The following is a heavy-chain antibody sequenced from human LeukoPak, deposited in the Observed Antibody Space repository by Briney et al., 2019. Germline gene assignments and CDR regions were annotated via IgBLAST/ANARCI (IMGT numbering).Heavy chain of an antibody. V-gene: IGHV4-59*08. CDR3: ARTSGWYYYGMDV. CDR2: IYYSGGT. Sequence: SETLSLTCTVSGGSISSYYWSWIRQPPGKGLEWIGYIYYSGGTNYNPSLKSRVTISVDTSKNQFSLKLSSVTAADTAAYYCARTSGWYYYGMDVWGQGTTVTVSS. D-gene: IGHD6-19*01. J-gene: IGHJ6*02. CDR1: GGSISSYY.